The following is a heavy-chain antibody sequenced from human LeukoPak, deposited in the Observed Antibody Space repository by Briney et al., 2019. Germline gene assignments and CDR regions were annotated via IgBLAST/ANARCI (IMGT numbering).Heavy chain of an antibody. CDR2: IIPIFGTA. J-gene: IGHJ6*03. CDR1: GGTFSSYA. CDR3: ARGSHYYGSGSYRFYYYYYMDV. D-gene: IGHD3-10*01. Sequence: SVKVSCKASGGTFSSYAISWVRQAPGQGLEWMGGIIPIFGTANYAQKLQGRVTITTDESTSTAYMELSSLRSEDTAVYYCARGSHYYGSGSYRFYYYYYMDVWGKGTTVTVSS. V-gene: IGHV1-69*05.